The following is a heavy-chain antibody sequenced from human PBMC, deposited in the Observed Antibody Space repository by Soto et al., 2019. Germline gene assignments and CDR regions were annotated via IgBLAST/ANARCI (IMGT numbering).Heavy chain of an antibody. J-gene: IGHJ6*02. CDR2: IYYSGST. CDR3: ARDPFYGYYYGMDV. D-gene: IGHD4-17*01. Sequence: SETLSLTCTVSGGSISSGGYYWSWIRQLPGKGLEWIGYIYYSGSTYYNPSLKSRVTISVDTSKNQFSLKLSSVTAADTAVYYCARDPFYGYYYGMDVWGQGTTVTVSS. V-gene: IGHV4-30-4*01. CDR1: GGSISSGGYY.